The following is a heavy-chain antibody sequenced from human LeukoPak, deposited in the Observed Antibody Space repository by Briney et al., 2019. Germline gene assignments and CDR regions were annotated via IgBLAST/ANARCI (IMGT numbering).Heavy chain of an antibody. V-gene: IGHV3-23*01. Sequence: GGSLRLSCAASGFTFSSYAMSWVRQAPGKGLEWVSTISGSGGSTYYADSVKGRFTISRDNSKNTLYLQMNSLRAEDTAVYYCAKAQNLAGTGHFDYWGQGTLVTVSS. CDR2: ISGSGGST. J-gene: IGHJ4*02. D-gene: IGHD6-19*01. CDR1: GFTFSSYA. CDR3: AKAQNLAGTGHFDY.